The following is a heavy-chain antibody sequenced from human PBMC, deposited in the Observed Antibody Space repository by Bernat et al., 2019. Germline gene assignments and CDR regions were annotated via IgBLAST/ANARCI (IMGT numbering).Heavy chain of an antibody. Sequence: EVQLLESGGGLVHPGGSLRLSCAASGFTFSSYAMSWVRQAPGKGLEWVSAISGSGGSTYYADSVKGRFTISRDNSKNTLYLQMNSLRAEDTAVYYCAKSGVVTRRYYYMDVWGKGTTVTVSS. CDR1: GFTFSSYA. V-gene: IGHV3-23*01. CDR3: AKSGVVTRRYYYMDV. CDR2: ISGSGGST. D-gene: IGHD4-11*01. J-gene: IGHJ6*03.